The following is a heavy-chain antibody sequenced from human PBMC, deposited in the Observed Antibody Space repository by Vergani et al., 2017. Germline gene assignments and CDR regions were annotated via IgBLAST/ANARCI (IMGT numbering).Heavy chain of an antibody. CDR2: IIPIFGTT. Sequence: QGQLAQSGAEVKKPGSSVKVSCKASGGTFSSNSISWVRQAPGQGLEWMGRIIPIFGTTSYAQKFQGRVTILADESTSTAYMELSSLRSEDTAVYYCARGPRRALDVWGLGTTVTVSS. CDR1: GGTFSSNS. J-gene: IGHJ6*02. V-gene: IGHV1-69*13. CDR3: ARGPRRALDV. D-gene: IGHD3-16*01.